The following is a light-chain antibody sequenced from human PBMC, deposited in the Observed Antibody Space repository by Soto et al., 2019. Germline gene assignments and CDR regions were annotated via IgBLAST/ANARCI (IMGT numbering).Light chain of an antibody. CDR3: SSYTSSSTGV. V-gene: IGLV2-14*01. J-gene: IGLJ2*01. Sequence: QYALTQPASVSGSPGQSITISCTATSSDVGGYNYVSWYQQHPGKAPKLMIYEVSNRPSGVSNRFSGSKSGNTASLTISGLQAEDEADYYCSSYTSSSTGVFGGGTKVTVL. CDR1: SSDVGGYNY. CDR2: EVS.